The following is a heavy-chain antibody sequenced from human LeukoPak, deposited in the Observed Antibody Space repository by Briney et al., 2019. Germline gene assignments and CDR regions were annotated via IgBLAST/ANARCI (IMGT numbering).Heavy chain of an antibody. D-gene: IGHD4-17*01. J-gene: IGHJ3*02. V-gene: IGHV4-31*03. CDR2: IYYSGST. CDR3: ARGGDYGDYEDAFDI. CDR1: GDSVISGDYR. Sequence: SETLSLTCTVSGDSVISGDYRWTWIRQHPGKGLEWIGYIYYSGSTYYNPSLKSRVTISVDTSKNQFSLKLSSVTAADTAVYYCARGGDYGDYEDAFDIWGQGTMVTVSS.